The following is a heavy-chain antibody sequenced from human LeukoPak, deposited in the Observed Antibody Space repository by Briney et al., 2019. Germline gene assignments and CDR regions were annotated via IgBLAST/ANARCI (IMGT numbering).Heavy chain of an antibody. CDR3: ARVRQQLDWFDP. Sequence: GGSLRLSCAASGFTFSSYSMNWVRQAPGKGLEWVSSISSSSSYIYYADSVKGRFTISRDNAKNSLYLQMNSLRAEDTAVYYCARVRQQLDWFDPWGQGTLVTVSS. V-gene: IGHV3-21*01. CDR1: GFTFSSYS. J-gene: IGHJ5*02. CDR2: ISSSSSYI. D-gene: IGHD6-13*01.